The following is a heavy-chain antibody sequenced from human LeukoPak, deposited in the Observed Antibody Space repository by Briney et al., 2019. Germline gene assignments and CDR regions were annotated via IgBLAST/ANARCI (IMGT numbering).Heavy chain of an antibody. CDR2: IYYSGST. Sequence: PSETLSLTCTVSGGSISSYYWSWIRQPPGKGLEWIGYIYYSGSTNYNPSLKSRVTISVDTSKNQFSLKLSSVTAADTAVYYCARMRGYYYYMDVWGKGTTVTVSS. V-gene: IGHV4-59*01. CDR1: GGSISSYY. J-gene: IGHJ6*03. CDR3: ARMRGYYYYMDV.